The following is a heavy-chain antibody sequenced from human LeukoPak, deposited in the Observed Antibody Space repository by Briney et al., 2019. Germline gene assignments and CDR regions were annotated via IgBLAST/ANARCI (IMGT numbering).Heavy chain of an antibody. CDR3: AGVPGSTTWAFGYHGMDV. V-gene: IGHV4-59*01. CDR2: IYYSGST. D-gene: IGHD2-2*01. CDR1: GGSISSYY. J-gene: IGHJ6*02. Sequence: PSETLSLTCTVSGGSISSYYWSWIRQPPGKGLEWIGYIYYSGSTNYNPSLKSRVTISVDTSKNQFSLKLSSVTAADTAVYYCAGVPGSTTWAFGYHGMDVWGQGTTVTVSS.